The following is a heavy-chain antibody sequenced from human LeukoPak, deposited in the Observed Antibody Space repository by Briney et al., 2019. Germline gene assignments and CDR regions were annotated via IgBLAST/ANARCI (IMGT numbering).Heavy chain of an antibody. V-gene: IGHV1-18*01. J-gene: IGHJ4*02. CDR2: ISAYNGNT. Sequence: GASVKVSCKASGYTFTSYGISWVRQAPGQGLEWMGWISAYNGNTNYAQKLQGRVTMTTDTSTSTAYMELRSLRSDDTAVYYCARVARVLGSGLADYWGQGTLVTVSS. CDR1: GYTFTSYG. D-gene: IGHD3-3*01. CDR3: ARVARVLGSGLADY.